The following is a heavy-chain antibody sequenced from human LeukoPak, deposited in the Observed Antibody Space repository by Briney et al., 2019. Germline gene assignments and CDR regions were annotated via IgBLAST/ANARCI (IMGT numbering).Heavy chain of an antibody. V-gene: IGHV4-61*02. CDR2: IYTSGST. Sequence: TLSLTCTVSGGSISSGSYYWSWIRQPAGKGLEWIGRIYTSGSTNYNPSLKSRVTISVGTSKNQFSLKLSSVTAADTAVYYCARDSRYDFGFDPWGQGTLVTVSS. J-gene: IGHJ5*02. D-gene: IGHD3-3*01. CDR1: GGSISSGSYY. CDR3: ARDSRYDFGFDP.